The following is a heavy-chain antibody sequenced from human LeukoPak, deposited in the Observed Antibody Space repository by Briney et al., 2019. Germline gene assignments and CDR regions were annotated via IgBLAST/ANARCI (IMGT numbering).Heavy chain of an antibody. D-gene: IGHD6-19*01. CDR3: AKDGLLGRWLVEYYFDY. V-gene: IGHV3-23*01. J-gene: IGHJ4*02. Sequence: PGGSLRLSCAASGFTFSSYVMSWVRQAPGKGLEWVSAISGSGGSTYYADSVKGRFTISRDNSKNTLYLQMNSLRAEDTAVYYCAKDGLLGRWLVEYYFDYWGQGTLVTVSS. CDR2: ISGSGGST. CDR1: GFTFSSYV.